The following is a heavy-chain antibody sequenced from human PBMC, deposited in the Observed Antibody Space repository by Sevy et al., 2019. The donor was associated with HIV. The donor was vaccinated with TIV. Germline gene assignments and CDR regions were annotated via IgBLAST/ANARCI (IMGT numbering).Heavy chain of an antibody. CDR1: GFPFGSHS. J-gene: IGHJ5*01. CDR3: AKDRRRGYSFGLDS. V-gene: IGHV3-30*18. Sequence: GGSLRLSCVGSGFPFGSHSMHWVRQAPGKGLEWVAVISYDGDNKYYADSVKGRFTISRDNSKNTLFLQMNSLRGDDKAVYYCAKDRRRGYSFGLDSWGQGTLVTVSS. CDR2: ISYDGDNK. D-gene: IGHD5-18*01.